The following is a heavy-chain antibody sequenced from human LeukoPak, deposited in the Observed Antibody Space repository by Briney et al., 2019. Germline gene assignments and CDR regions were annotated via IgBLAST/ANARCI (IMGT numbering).Heavy chain of an antibody. CDR3: AREGVRGVSNWFDL. D-gene: IGHD3-10*01. Sequence: SETLSLTCTVSGGSISSYYWSWIRQPPGKGLEWIGYIYHSGSTNYNPSLKSRVTISVDTSKNQFSLELISVTAADTAVYYCAREGVRGVSNWFDLWGQGTLVTVSS. CDR2: IYHSGST. V-gene: IGHV4-59*12. J-gene: IGHJ5*02. CDR1: GGSISSYY.